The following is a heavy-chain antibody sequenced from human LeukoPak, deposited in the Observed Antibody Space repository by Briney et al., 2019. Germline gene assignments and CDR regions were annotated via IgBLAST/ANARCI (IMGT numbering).Heavy chain of an antibody. D-gene: IGHD3-22*01. J-gene: IGHJ5*02. CDR3: ARDRPNYHESNGHYYQRDGDH. V-gene: IGHV3-23*01. CDR2: MCGSAGCT. CDR1: GFTFNISA. Sequence: GGSLRLSCAASGFTFNISAMSWVRLAPGKGLQWVASMCGSAGCTYYADSVKGRFTISRDNSKNTLYLQMNSLRAEDTAIYYCARDRPNYHESNGHYYQRDGDHWGQGTLVTVSS.